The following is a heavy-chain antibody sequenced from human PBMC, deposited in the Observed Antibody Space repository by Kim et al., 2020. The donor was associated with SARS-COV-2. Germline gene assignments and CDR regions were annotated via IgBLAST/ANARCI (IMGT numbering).Heavy chain of an antibody. D-gene: IGHD2-8*01. V-gene: IGHV4-59*08. CDR3: ARHVSSYWYFDL. J-gene: IGHJ2*01. Sequence: YNPTLHRRITMSVDTSKNQFSLKLTSVIAADTAVYYCARHVSSYWYFDLWGRGTLVTVSS.